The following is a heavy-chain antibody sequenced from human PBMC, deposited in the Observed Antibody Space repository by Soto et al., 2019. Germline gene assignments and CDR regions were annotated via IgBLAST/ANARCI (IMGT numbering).Heavy chain of an antibody. J-gene: IGHJ4*02. CDR1: GFTFSSHA. CDR2: VSGSAGRT. D-gene: IGHD3-16*01. Sequence: EVQLLESGGGLVQPGGSLRLSCAASGFTFSSHAMSWVRQLPGKGLEWVSVVSGSAGRTYYADHVKGRCTISRDNSKNTRYLQMNSRRGEDTAIYYCAKEVGMARTYTRGDGDYWGQRTLVTVSS. V-gene: IGHV3-23*01. CDR3: AKEVGMARTYTRGDGDY.